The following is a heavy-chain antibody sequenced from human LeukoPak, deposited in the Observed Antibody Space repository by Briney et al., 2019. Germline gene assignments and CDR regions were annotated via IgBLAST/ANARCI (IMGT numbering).Heavy chain of an antibody. CDR1: GFTFSSYG. CDR2: IYSGGST. D-gene: IGHD3-22*01. CDR3: AKDLDTYYYDSSGYYYDY. V-gene: IGHV3-66*02. Sequence: GGSLRLSCAASGFTFSSYGMSWVRQAPGKGLEWVSVIYSGGSTYYADSVKGRFTISRDNSKNTLYLQMNSLRAEDTAVYYCAKDLDTYYYDSSGYYYDYWGQGTLVTVSS. J-gene: IGHJ4*02.